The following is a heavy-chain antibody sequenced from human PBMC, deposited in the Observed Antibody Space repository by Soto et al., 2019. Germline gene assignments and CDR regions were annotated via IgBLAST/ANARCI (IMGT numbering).Heavy chain of an antibody. J-gene: IGHJ4*02. V-gene: IGHV4-39*01. D-gene: IGHD3-16*01. CDR2: IYYSGST. Sequence: QLQLQESGPGLVKPSETLSLTCTVSGGSISSSSYYWGWIRQPPGKGLEWIGSIYYSGSTYYHPSLKSRVTISVDTSKNQFSLKLSSVSAADTAVYYCARLGDPWSLSRWVQDWGQGTLVTVSS. CDR3: ARLGDPWSLSRWVQD. CDR1: GGSISSSSYY.